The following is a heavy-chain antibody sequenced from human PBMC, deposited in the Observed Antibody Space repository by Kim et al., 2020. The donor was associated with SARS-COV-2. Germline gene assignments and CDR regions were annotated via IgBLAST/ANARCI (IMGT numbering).Heavy chain of an antibody. J-gene: IGHJ4*02. CDR3: ARGAGYCSSTSCHDYFDY. Sequence: KGRVTSARDNDKNSLYLQMNSLRAEDTAVYYCARGAGYCSSTSCHDYFDYWGQGTLVTVSS. D-gene: IGHD2-2*01. V-gene: IGHV3-11*05.